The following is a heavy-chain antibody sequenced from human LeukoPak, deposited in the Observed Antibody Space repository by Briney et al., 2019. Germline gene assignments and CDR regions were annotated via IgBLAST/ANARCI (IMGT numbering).Heavy chain of an antibody. D-gene: IGHD4-17*01. CDR2: INPNSGGT. CDR1: GYTFTGYY. Sequence: ASVKVSCKASGYTFTGYYMHWVRQAPGQGLEWMGWINPNSGGTNYAQKFQGRVTMTRDTSISTAYMELGRLRSDDTAVYYCARGIGDYSALVDYWGQGTLVTVSS. V-gene: IGHV1-2*02. CDR3: ARGIGDYSALVDY. J-gene: IGHJ4*02.